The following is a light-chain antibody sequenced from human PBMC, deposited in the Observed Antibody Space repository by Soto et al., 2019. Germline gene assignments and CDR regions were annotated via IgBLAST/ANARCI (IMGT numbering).Light chain of an antibody. Sequence: DIQMTQSPSTLSASVGDRVTITCRASQSISSWLAWYQHKPGKAPNLLIYKASSLESGVTSRFSGSGTVTEFTLIVRSLQRDDLATYYSQQYDSYPLTFGVGTTVEIK. V-gene: IGKV1-5*03. CDR2: KAS. CDR3: QQYDSYPLT. CDR1: QSISSW. J-gene: IGKJ4*01.